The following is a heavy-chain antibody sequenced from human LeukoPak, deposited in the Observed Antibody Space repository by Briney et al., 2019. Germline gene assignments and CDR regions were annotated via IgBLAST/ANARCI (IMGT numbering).Heavy chain of an antibody. CDR2: INPNSGGT. Sequence: ASVKVSCKASGYTFTGYYMHWVRQAPGQGLEWMGWINPNSGGTNYAQKFQGWVTMTRDTSISTAYMELSRLRSDDTAVYYCARDLSIAAAGIVTIDYWAQGTLVTVSS. CDR3: ARDLSIAAAGIVTIDY. J-gene: IGHJ4*02. CDR1: GYTFTGYY. D-gene: IGHD6-13*01. V-gene: IGHV1-2*04.